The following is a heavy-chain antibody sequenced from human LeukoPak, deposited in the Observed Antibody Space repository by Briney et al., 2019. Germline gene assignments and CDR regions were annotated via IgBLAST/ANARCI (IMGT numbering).Heavy chain of an antibody. CDR1: GGTFSSYA. D-gene: IGHD6-19*01. Sequence: SVKVSCKASGGTFSSYAISWVRQAPGQGLEWMGRIIPILGIANYAQKFRGRVTITADKSTSTAYMELSSLRSEDTAVYYCASLIEAGTGDFDYWGQGTLVTVSS. CDR3: ASLIEAGTGDFDY. CDR2: IIPILGIA. J-gene: IGHJ4*02. V-gene: IGHV1-69*04.